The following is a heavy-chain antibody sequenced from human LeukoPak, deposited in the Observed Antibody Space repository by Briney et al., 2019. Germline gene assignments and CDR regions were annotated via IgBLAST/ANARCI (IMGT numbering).Heavy chain of an antibody. J-gene: IGHJ6*02. CDR1: GFTFSSHW. V-gene: IGHV3-7*05. D-gene: IGHD3-3*01. CDR3: ARDLGSRWRGSYSIGMDV. CDR2: IKEDGSEK. Sequence: GGSLRLSCAASGFTFSSHWINWVRQAPGKGLEWVANIKEDGSEKYNEDSVKGRFTISRDNAKKLMFLQMNSLRAEDTAVYYCARDLGSRWRGSYSIGMDVWGPGTTVTVSS.